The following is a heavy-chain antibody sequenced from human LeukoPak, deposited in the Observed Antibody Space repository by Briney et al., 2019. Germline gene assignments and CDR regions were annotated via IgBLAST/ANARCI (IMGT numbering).Heavy chain of an antibody. D-gene: IGHD6-19*01. Sequence: SVKVSCKASGGTFSSYAISWVRQAPGQGLEWMGRIIPILGIANYAQKFQGRVTITADKSTSTAYMELSSLRSEDKAVYYCARTYSSGWYHYWGQGTLVTVSS. CDR3: ARTYSSGWYHY. J-gene: IGHJ4*02. CDR2: IIPILGIA. V-gene: IGHV1-69*04. CDR1: GGTFSSYA.